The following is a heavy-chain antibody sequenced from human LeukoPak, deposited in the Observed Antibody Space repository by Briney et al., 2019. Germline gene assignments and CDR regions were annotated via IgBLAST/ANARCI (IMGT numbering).Heavy chain of an antibody. J-gene: IGHJ3*02. D-gene: IGHD2-15*01. CDR3: ARPFGRSGPRPGAFDI. CDR1: GGSISSSSYY. CDR2: IYYSGST. V-gene: IGHV4-39*01. Sequence: SETLSLTCTVSGGSISSSSYYWGWIRQPPGTGLEWIGSIYYSGSTYYNPSLKSRVTISVDTSKNQFSPKLSSVTAADPAVYYCARPFGRSGPRPGAFDIWGQGTMVTVSS.